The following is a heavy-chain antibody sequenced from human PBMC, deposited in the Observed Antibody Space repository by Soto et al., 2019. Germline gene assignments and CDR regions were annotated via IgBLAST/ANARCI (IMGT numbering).Heavy chain of an antibody. CDR1: GFTFINYA. CDR3: AKDYGSSRYFFDY. CDR2: ISGNGANT. D-gene: IGHD6-19*01. Sequence: PGGSLRLSCAASGFTFINYAMSWVRQAPGEGLEWVSTISGNGANTHYADSVKGRFSISRDNSKNTLYIQMNSLRAEDTAVYYYAKDYGSSRYFFDYWGQGALVTVSS. V-gene: IGHV3-23*01. J-gene: IGHJ4*02.